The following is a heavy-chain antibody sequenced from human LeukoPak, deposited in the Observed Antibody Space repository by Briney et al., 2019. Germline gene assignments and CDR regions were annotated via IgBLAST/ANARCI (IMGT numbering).Heavy chain of an antibody. CDR2: INSDGSTT. V-gene: IGHV3-74*01. J-gene: IGHJ6*03. CDR3: ARGAYNLSPYYMAV. Sequence: GGSLRLSFAASGFTFSSYWMHWVRQAPGKGLVWVSRINSDGSTTSYADSVKGRFTISRDNAKNTLYLQMNSLRAEDTAVYYCARGAYNLSPYYMAVWGKGTTVTVSS. D-gene: IGHD5-24*01. CDR1: GFTFSSYW.